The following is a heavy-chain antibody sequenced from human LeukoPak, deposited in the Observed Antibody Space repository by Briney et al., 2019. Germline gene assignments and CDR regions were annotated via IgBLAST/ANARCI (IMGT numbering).Heavy chain of an antibody. D-gene: IGHD2-2*01. V-gene: IGHV1-18*04. CDR2: ISAYNGNT. CDR1: GYTFTSYY. J-gene: IGHJ3*02. Sequence: ASVKVSCTASGYTFTSYYMHWVRQAPGQGLEWMGWISAYNGNTNYAQKLQGRVTMTTDASTSTAYMELRSLRSDDTAVYYCARDLPDIVVVPAAPIEPFDIWGQGTMVTVSS. CDR3: ARDLPDIVVVPAAPIEPFDI.